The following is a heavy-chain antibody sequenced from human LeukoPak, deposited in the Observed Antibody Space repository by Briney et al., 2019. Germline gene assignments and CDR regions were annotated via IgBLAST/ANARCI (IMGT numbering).Heavy chain of an antibody. Sequence: PGGSLRLSCAASRFTFSSYWMNWVRQAPGKGLEWVANIKQDGSEKYYVDSVKGRFTISRDNAKNSLYLQMNSLRAEDTAVYYCARDPSRGYSYGYGDYWGQGTLVTVSP. CDR1: RFTFSSYW. CDR3: ARDPSRGYSYGYGDY. CDR2: IKQDGSEK. J-gene: IGHJ4*02. D-gene: IGHD5-18*01. V-gene: IGHV3-7*01.